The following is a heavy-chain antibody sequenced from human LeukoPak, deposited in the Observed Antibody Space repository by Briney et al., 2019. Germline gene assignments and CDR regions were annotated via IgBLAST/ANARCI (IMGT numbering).Heavy chain of an antibody. Sequence: PGGSLRLSCAASGFTFSSYWMHWVRQAPGKGLVWVSRINSDGSSTSYADSVKGRFTISRDNAKNTLYLQMNSLRAEDTAVYYCARVRASYCSGGSCYPTDYYYGMDDWGQGTTVTVSS. CDR3: ARVRASYCSGGSCYPTDYYYGMDD. CDR2: INSDGSST. J-gene: IGHJ6*02. V-gene: IGHV3-74*01. D-gene: IGHD2-15*01. CDR1: GFTFSSYW.